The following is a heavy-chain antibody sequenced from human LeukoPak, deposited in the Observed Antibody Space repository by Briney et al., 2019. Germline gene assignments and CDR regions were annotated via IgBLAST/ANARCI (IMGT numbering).Heavy chain of an antibody. J-gene: IGHJ5*02. CDR3: ARHGRTVGATAKSWFDP. CDR2: IYYSGST. D-gene: IGHD1-26*01. V-gene: IGHV4-39*01. Sequence: SETLSLTCSVSGGSFTSSSYYWGWIRQPPGKGLEWIGSIYYSGSTYYNPSLKSRVTISVDTSKNQFSLKLSSVTAADTAVYSCARHGRTVGATAKSWFDPWGQGTLVTVSS. CDR1: GGSFTSSSYY.